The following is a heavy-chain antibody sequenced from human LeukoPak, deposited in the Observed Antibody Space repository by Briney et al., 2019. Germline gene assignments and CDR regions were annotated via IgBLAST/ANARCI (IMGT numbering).Heavy chain of an antibody. CDR2: ISGSGGST. V-gene: IGHV3-23*01. Sequence: GGSLRLSCAASGFTFRNYAMSWVRQAPGKGLEWVSIISGSGGSTYYADSVKGRFTISRDNSKNTVSLQMNSLGTEDTAVYYCARGRDSGSFIIDYWGQGTLVTVSS. CDR3: ARGRDSGSFIIDY. CDR1: GFTFRNYA. J-gene: IGHJ4*02. D-gene: IGHD3-10*01.